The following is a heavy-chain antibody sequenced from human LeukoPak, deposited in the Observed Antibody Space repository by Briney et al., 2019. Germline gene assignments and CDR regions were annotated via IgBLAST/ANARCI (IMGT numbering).Heavy chain of an antibody. CDR1: GFTFSSYA. V-gene: IGHV3-23*01. CDR3: AKSRNYYDSNGYYLT. Sequence: PGGSLRLSCAASGFTFSSYAMSWVRQAPGKGLEWVSSITSSGANTFYADSVNGRFTISRDNSKNTLYLRMNSLGAEDTAVYYCAKSRNYYDSNGYYLTWGQGTLVTVSS. J-gene: IGHJ4*02. CDR2: ITSSGANT. D-gene: IGHD3-22*01.